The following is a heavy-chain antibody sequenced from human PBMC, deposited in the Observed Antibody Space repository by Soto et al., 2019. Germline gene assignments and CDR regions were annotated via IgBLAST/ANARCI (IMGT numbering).Heavy chain of an antibody. CDR3: ARIYYDSVFDY. D-gene: IGHD3-22*01. CDR2: IYYSGST. V-gene: IGHV4-39*01. CDR1: GGSITSSIYY. Sequence: TLSLPCTVSGGSITSSIYYWGWIRQPPGKGLEWIGSIYYSGSTYYNPSLKSRVTISVDTSKNQFSLKLSSVTAADTAVYYCARIYYDSVFDYWGQGTLVTVSS. J-gene: IGHJ4*02.